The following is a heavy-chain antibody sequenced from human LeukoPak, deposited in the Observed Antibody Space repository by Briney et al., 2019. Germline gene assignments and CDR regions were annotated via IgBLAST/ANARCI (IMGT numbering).Heavy chain of an antibody. CDR3: AREVAGGDGYNAFDI. V-gene: IGHV1-69*01. D-gene: IGHD5-24*01. Sequence: SVKVSCKASGGTFSSYAISWVRQAPGQGLEWMGGIIPIFGTANYAQKFQGRVTITADESTSTAYMELSSLRSEDTAVYYCAREVAGGDGYNAFDIWGQGTMVTVSS. CDR1: GGTFSSYA. CDR2: IIPIFGTA. J-gene: IGHJ3*02.